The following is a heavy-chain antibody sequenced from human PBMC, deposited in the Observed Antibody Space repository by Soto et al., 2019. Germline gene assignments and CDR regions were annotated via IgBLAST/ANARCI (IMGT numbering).Heavy chain of an antibody. D-gene: IGHD5-12*01. CDR2: IRGSDGTT. CDR1: GFSFSTFD. CDR3: GKGAWLDL. Sequence: GGSLRLSCEASGFSFSTFDMSWVRQAPGKGLQCVSFIRGSDGTTYYADSVRGRFTISRDNSRNTLYLQMNSLRADDTALYYCGKGAWLDLWGRGTLVTASS. V-gene: IGHV3-23*01. J-gene: IGHJ4*02.